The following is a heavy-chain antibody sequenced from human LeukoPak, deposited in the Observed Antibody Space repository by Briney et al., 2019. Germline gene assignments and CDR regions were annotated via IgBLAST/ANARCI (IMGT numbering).Heavy chain of an antibody. CDR1: GVTFSSYG. J-gene: IGHJ4*02. V-gene: IGHV3-30*03. D-gene: IGHD5-12*01. CDR3: TTKVIRGNSGDDYDD. CDR2: ISSDGNDT. Sequence: PSGSLSLSCAASGVTFSSYGMHWVRQAPRQGLDWVALISSDGNDTLYGDSVKGRFTISRDDSKSTLYLQMNSLRAEDTAVYYCTTKVIRGNSGDDYDDWGQGTLVTVSS.